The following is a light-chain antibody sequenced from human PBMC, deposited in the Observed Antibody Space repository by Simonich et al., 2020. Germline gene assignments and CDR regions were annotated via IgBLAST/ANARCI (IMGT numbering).Light chain of an antibody. J-gene: IGKJ4*01. CDR1: QGISSA. CDR2: DAS. V-gene: IGKV1-13*02. CDR3: QQANSFPLT. Sequence: AIQLTQSLSSLSASVGDRVTITCRASQGISSALAWYQQKPGKAPKLLIYDASRLESWVPSRFSGSGSGTEFTLTISSLQPDDFATYYCQQANSFPLTFGGGTKVEIK.